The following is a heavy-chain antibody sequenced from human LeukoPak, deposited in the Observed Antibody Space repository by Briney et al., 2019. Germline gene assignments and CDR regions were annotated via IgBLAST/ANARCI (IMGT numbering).Heavy chain of an antibody. J-gene: IGHJ3*02. V-gene: IGHV4-30-2*01. CDR2: IYHSGST. Sequence: KTSETLSLTCTVSGGSISSGGYYWSWIRQPPGKGLEWIGYIYHSGSTYYNPSLKSRVTISVDRSKNQFSLKLSSVTAADTAVYYCARERIAVAGTPTHAFDIWGQGTMVTVSS. D-gene: IGHD6-19*01. CDR3: ARERIAVAGTPTHAFDI. CDR1: GGSISSGGYY.